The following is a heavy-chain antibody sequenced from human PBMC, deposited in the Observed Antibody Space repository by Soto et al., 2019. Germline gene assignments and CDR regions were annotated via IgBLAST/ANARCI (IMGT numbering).Heavy chain of an antibody. Sequence: SVKVSCKASGGTFSSYTISWVRQAPGQGLEWMGRIIPILGIANYAQKFQGRVTITADKSTSTAYMELSSRRSEDTAVYYCARVPRVGSRPYWGQGTLVTVSS. V-gene: IGHV1-69*02. CDR2: IIPILGIA. CDR3: ARVPRVGSRPY. D-gene: IGHD2-15*01. J-gene: IGHJ4*02. CDR1: GGTFSSYT.